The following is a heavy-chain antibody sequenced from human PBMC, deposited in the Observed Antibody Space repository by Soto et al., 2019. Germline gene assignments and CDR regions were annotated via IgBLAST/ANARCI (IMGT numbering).Heavy chain of an antibody. Sequence: QVQLVQSGAEVKKPGASVKVSCKASGYTFTSYGISWVRQAPGQGLEWMGWISAYNGNTNYAQKLQGRGTMTADTGTSTGYVEVRGRRSDDAAVDYCARRRGPAHFDDWGEGSLVTVSS. CDR1: GYTFTSYG. V-gene: IGHV1-18*04. CDR2: ISAYNGNT. CDR3: ARRRGPAHFDD. D-gene: IGHD3-10*01. J-gene: IGHJ4*02.